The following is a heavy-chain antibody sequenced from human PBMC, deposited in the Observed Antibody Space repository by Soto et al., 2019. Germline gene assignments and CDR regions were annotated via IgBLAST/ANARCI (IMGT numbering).Heavy chain of an antibody. D-gene: IGHD2-2*01. V-gene: IGHV3-21*01. Sequence: GGSLRLSCAASGFTFSSYSMNWVRQAPGKGLEWVSSIRSSSSYIYYADSVKGRFTISRDNAKNSLYLQMNSLRAEDTAVYYCARDLLEAGYCSSTSCYDAFDIWGQGTMVTVSS. CDR3: ARDLLEAGYCSSTSCYDAFDI. J-gene: IGHJ3*02. CDR2: IRSSSSYI. CDR1: GFTFSSYS.